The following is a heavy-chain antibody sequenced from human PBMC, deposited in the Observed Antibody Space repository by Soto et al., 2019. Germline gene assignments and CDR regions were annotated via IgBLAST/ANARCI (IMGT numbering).Heavy chain of an antibody. J-gene: IGHJ4*02. V-gene: IGHV1-18*01. D-gene: IGHD1-20*01. CDR2: ISAYNGNT. Sequence: ASVKLSCKASGYTFTGYGISWVRQAPGQGLEWMGWISAYNGNTNYAQKLQGRVTMTTDTSTSTAYMELRSLRSDDTAVYYCARNLRYSIGRAFDYWGQGTLVTVSS. CDR1: GYTFTGYG. CDR3: ARNLRYSIGRAFDY.